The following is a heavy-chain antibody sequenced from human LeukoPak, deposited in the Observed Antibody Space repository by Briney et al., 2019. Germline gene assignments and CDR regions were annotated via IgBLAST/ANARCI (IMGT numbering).Heavy chain of an antibody. Sequence: TLSLTCSVSGYSIRSCAYYWIWLRQPAGKGLVWIGRSCTSRGTSYNPSLKSRVTISVDTSKNQFSLKLTSVTAADTAVYYCARGGGATRIDYWGQGTLVTVSS. CDR1: GYSIRSCAYY. V-gene: IGHV4-61*02. J-gene: IGHJ4*02. CDR2: SCTSRGT. D-gene: IGHD5-12*01. CDR3: ARGGGATRIDY.